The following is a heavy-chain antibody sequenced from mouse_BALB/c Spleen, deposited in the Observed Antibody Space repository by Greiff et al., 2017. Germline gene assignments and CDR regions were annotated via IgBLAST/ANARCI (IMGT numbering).Heavy chain of an antibody. V-gene: IGHV5-12-1*01. CDR3: ARHYYGNYGGAMDY. CDR1: GFAFSSYD. CDR2: ISSGGGST. Sequence: EVQRVESGGGLVKPGGSLKLSCAASGFAFSSYDMSWVRQTPEKRLEWVAYISSGGGSTYYPDTVKGRFTISRDNAKNTLYLQMSSLKSEDTAMYYCARHYYGNYGGAMDYWGQGTSVTVSS. J-gene: IGHJ4*01. D-gene: IGHD2-1*01.